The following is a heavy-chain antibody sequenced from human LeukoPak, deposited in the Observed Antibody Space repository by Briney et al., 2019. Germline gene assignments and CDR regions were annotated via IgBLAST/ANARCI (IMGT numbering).Heavy chain of an antibody. CDR2: IKQDGSEK. J-gene: IGHJ5*02. D-gene: IGHD3-10*01. CDR1: GFTFSSYW. V-gene: IGHV3-7*01. CDR3: ARDPRSAMVRGVTKNWFDP. Sequence: GGSLRLSCAASGFTFSSYWMSWVRQAPGKGLEWVANIKQDGSEKYYVDSVKGRFTISRDNAKNSLYLQMNSLRAEDTAVYYCARDPRSAMVRGVTKNWFDPWGQGTLVTVSS.